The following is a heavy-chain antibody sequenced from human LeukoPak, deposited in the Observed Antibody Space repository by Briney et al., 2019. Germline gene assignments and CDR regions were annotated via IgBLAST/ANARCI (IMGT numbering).Heavy chain of an antibody. CDR1: GFTFSSYW. J-gene: IGHJ3*02. CDR3: ARFSTGYSSSSDAFDI. V-gene: IGHV3-74*01. Sequence: PGGSLRLSCAASGFTFSSYWMHWVRQAPGKGLVWVSRINNDGSSTNYADSVKGRFTISRDNAKNTLYLRMNSLRAEDTAVYYCARFSTGYSSSSDAFDIWGQGTMVTVSS. CDR2: INNDGSST. D-gene: IGHD6-6*01.